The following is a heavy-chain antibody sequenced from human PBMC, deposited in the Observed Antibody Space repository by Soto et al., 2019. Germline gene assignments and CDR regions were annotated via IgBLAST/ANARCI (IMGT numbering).Heavy chain of an antibody. CDR3: GKDISPGGMDV. J-gene: IGHJ6*04. CDR1: GLTLQDYA. CDR2: IYYNSNRI. Sequence: EVQLVESGGGLVQPGGSLRLSCAGSGLTLQDYAMHWVRPAPGKGLEWVSGIYYNSNRIDYADSVKGLFTISRDNARNSLYLQMNSLRTEDTAFYYCGKDISPGGMDVWGRGIMVTVSS. V-gene: IGHV3-9*01.